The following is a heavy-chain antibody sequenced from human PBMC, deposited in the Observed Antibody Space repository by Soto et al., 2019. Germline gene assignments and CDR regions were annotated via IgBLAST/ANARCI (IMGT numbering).Heavy chain of an antibody. D-gene: IGHD6-19*01. CDR2: IYPGDSDT. CDR3: ARGLDSSGFYFDY. J-gene: IGHJ4*02. CDR1: GYSFTSYW. Sequence: GESLKISCKGSGYSFTSYWIGWGRQMPGKGLEWMGIIYPGDSDTRYSPSFQGQVTISADKSISTAYLQWSSLKASDTAMYYCARGLDSSGFYFDYWGQGTLVTVSS. V-gene: IGHV5-51*01.